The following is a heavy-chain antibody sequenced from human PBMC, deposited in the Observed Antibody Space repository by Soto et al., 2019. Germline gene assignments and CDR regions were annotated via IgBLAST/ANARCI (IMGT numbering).Heavy chain of an antibody. CDR3: FFQADHGIRAGVPGSALLLNRSSDL. J-gene: IGHJ2*01. V-gene: IGHV3-23*01. Sequence: GKGLEWVSAISGSGGSTYYADSWKGRFTISRDNSKNTLYVQMNSLRAEDTAVYYCFFQADHGIRAGVPGSALLLNRSSDL. CDR2: ISGSGGST. D-gene: IGHD2-2*01.